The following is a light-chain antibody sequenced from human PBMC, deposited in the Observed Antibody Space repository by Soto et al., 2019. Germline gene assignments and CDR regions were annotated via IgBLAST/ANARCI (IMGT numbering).Light chain of an antibody. J-gene: IGKJ4*01. V-gene: IGKV3-11*01. Sequence: EVVSTQSPATLSLSPGERATLSCRASQSVYSYLAWYQQKPGQPPRLLISDVSNRATGIPARFSGSGYGTDFTLTISSLEPEDFAVYYCQHRNDWPFTFGGGTKVEIK. CDR3: QHRNDWPFT. CDR1: QSVYSY. CDR2: DVS.